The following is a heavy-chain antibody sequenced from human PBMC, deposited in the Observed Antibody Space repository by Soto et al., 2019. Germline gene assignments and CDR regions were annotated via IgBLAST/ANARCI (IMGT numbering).Heavy chain of an antibody. CDR3: ARGGVDYYDSSGYYFSPYYFDY. Sequence: SETQSLTCAVSGGSISSGGYSWSWIRQPPGKGLEWIGYIYHSGSTYYNPSLKSRVTISVDRSKNQFSLKLSSVTAADTAVYYCARGGVDYYDSSGYYFSPYYFDYWGQGTLVTVSS. J-gene: IGHJ4*02. CDR1: GGSISSGGYS. V-gene: IGHV4-30-2*01. D-gene: IGHD3-22*01. CDR2: IYHSGST.